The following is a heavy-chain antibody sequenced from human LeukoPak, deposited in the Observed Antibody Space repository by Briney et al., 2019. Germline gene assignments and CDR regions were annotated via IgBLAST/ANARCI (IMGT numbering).Heavy chain of an antibody. D-gene: IGHD3-3*01. J-gene: IGHJ5*02. CDR2: IYHSGST. V-gene: IGHV4-30-2*01. CDR1: GGSISSGGYS. Sequence: PSETLSLTCAVSGGSISSGGYSWSWLRQPPGKGLEWIGYIYHSGSTYYNPSLKSRVTISVDRSKNQFSLKLSSVTAADTAVYYCARAPFGDFWSGYSIWFDPWGQGTLVTVSS. CDR3: ARAPFGDFWSGYSIWFDP.